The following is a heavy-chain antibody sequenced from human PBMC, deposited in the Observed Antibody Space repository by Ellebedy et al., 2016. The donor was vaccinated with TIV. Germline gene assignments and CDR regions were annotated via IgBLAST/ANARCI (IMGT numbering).Heavy chain of an antibody. CDR1: GFTFSSYA. D-gene: IGHD6-19*01. J-gene: IGHJ4*02. CDR2: ISYDGSNK. Sequence: GESLKISXAASGFTFSSYAMHWVRQAPGKGLEWVAVISYDGSNKYYADSVKGRFTISRDNSKNTLYLQMNSLRAEDTAVYYCARDPARIAVGANRVYWGQGTLVTVSS. V-gene: IGHV3-30-3*01. CDR3: ARDPARIAVGANRVY.